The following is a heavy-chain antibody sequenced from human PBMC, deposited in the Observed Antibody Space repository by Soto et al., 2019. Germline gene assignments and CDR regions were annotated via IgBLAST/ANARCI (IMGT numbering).Heavy chain of an antibody. V-gene: IGHV3-33*01. CDR3: ARVASSSSWHIPHFDQ. CDR2: IWYDGSTK. Sequence: GGSLRLSCAASGFMFRSYAMHWVRQAPGKGLEWVAGIWYDGSTKYYGDSVKGRYSISRDNSKNMLDLQMNSLGAEDTAVYYCARVASSSSWHIPHFDQWGQGTLVTVSS. D-gene: IGHD6-13*01. J-gene: IGHJ4*02. CDR1: GFMFRSYA.